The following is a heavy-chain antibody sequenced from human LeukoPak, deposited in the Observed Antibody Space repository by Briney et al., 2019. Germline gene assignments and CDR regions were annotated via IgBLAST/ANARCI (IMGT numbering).Heavy chain of an antibody. CDR3: ARGGIAVAGGTTNYYYYYMDV. D-gene: IGHD6-19*01. J-gene: IGHJ6*03. Sequence: ASVKVSCKASGYTFTGYYMHWVRQAPGQGLEWMGWINPNSGGKNYAQKFQGRVTMTRDTSISTAYMELSRLRSDDTAVYYCARGGIAVAGGTTNYYYYYMDVWGKGTTVTVSS. CDR1: GYTFTGYY. V-gene: IGHV1-2*02. CDR2: INPNSGGK.